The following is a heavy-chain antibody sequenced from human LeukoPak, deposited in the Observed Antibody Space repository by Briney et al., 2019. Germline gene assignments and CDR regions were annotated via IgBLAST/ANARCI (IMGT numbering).Heavy chain of an antibody. D-gene: IGHD3-10*01. CDR2: IYYSGST. Sequence: SSETLSLTCTVSGGSISSYYWSWIRQPPGKGLEWVGYIYYSGSTNYNPSLKSRVTISVDTSKNQFSLKLSSVTAADTAVYYCARTLLWFGEGYFDYWGQGTLVTVSS. CDR3: ARTLLWFGEGYFDY. J-gene: IGHJ4*02. V-gene: IGHV4-59*01. CDR1: GGSISSYY.